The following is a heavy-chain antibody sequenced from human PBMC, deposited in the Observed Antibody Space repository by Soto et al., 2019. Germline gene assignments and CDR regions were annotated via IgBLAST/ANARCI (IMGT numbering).Heavy chain of an antibody. J-gene: IGHJ5*02. D-gene: IGHD3-22*01. CDR3: ARVSSGYHP. CDR2: IFHSGST. Sequence: TSETLSLTCAVSGGSISSTKWWSWVRQPPGKGLEWIGEIFHSGSTNYNPSLKSRVTISVDKSKNQFSLKLNSVTAADTAVYYCARVSSGYHPWGQGTLVTVSS. CDR1: GGSISSTKW. V-gene: IGHV4-4*02.